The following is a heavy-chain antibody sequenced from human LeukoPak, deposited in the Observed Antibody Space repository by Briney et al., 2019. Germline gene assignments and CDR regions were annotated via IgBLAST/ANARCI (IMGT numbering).Heavy chain of an antibody. CDR1: GFTFSDYY. J-gene: IGHJ4*01. Sequence: GGSLRLSCAASGFTFSDYYMSWIRQAPGKGLEWVSYISSSGSTIYYADSVKGRFTISRDNAKNSLYLQMNSLRAEDTAVYYWSKNDFQGRRWSPCLWGQGTL. CDR2: ISSSGSTI. V-gene: IGHV3-11*04. CDR3: SKNDFQGRRWSPCL. D-gene: IGHD3/OR15-3a*01.